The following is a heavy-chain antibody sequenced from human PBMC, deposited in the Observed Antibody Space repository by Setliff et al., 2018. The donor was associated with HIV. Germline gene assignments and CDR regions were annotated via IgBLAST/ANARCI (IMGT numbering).Heavy chain of an antibody. CDR3: ARRWGPLSSSSIYFDY. CDR2: INPNSGGT. D-gene: IGHD6-6*01. CDR1: GYTFTGYY. Sequence: GASVKVSCKSSGYTFTGYYMHWVRQAPGQGLEWMGWINPNSGGTNYAQKFQGRVTMTRDTSISTAYMELSRLRSDDTAVYYCARRWGPLSSSSIYFDYWGQGRLVTVSS. V-gene: IGHV1-2*02. J-gene: IGHJ4*02.